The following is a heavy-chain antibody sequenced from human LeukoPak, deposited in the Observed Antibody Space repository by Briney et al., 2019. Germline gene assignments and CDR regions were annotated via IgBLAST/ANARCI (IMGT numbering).Heavy chain of an antibody. CDR2: ISWNSGSK. J-gene: IGHJ3*02. Sequence: SLRLSCAASGFKFDDYAMHWVRQAPGKGLEWVSGISWNSGSKGYADSVKGRFTISRDNSKNSLYLQMDSLRADDTALYYRVKTYYYDSSGRNDAFDIWGQGTMVTVSS. V-gene: IGHV3-9*01. CDR3: VKTYYYDSSGRNDAFDI. D-gene: IGHD3-22*01. CDR1: GFKFDDYA.